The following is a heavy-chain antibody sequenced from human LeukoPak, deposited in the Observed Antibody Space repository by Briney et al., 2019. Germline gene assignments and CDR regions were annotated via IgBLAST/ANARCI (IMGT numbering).Heavy chain of an antibody. CDR1: GYTFTSYG. CDR3: ARRATYYYGSSNRFDP. J-gene: IGHJ5*02. D-gene: IGHD3-10*01. CDR2: ISAYNGNT. V-gene: IGHV1-18*01. Sequence: GASVKVSCKASGYTFTSYGISWVRQAPGQGLEWMGWISAYNGNTNYAQKLQGRVTITTDTSTSTAYMELRSLRSDDTAVYYCARRATYYYGSSNRFDPWGQGTLVTVSS.